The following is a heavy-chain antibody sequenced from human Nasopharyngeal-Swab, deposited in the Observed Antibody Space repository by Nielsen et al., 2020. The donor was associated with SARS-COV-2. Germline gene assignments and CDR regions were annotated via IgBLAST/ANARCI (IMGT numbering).Heavy chain of an antibody. CDR1: GFTFSSYA. V-gene: IGHV3-30*04. J-gene: IGHJ4*02. Sequence: GGSLRLSCAASGFTFSSYAMHWVRQAPGKGLEWVAVISYDGSNKYYADSVKGRFTISRDNSKNTLYLQMNSLRAEDTAVYYCARAEVAAAYFDYWGQGTLVTVSS. CDR3: ARAEVAAAYFDY. CDR2: ISYDGSNK. D-gene: IGHD6-13*01.